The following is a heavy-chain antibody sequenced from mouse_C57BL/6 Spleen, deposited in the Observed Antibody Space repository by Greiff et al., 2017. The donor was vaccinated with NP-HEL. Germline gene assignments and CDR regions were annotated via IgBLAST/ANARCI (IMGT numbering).Heavy chain of an antibody. CDR3: ARRSITTVVARGYFDV. D-gene: IGHD1-1*01. Sequence: VQLQQPGAELVRPGSSVKLSCKASGYTFTSYWMHWVKQRPIQGLEWIGNIDPSDSETHYNQKFKDKATLTVDKSSSTAYMQLSSLTAEDSAGYYCARRSITTVVARGYFDVWGTGTTVTVSS. J-gene: IGHJ1*03. CDR1: GYTFTSYW. V-gene: IGHV1-52*01. CDR2: IDPSDSET.